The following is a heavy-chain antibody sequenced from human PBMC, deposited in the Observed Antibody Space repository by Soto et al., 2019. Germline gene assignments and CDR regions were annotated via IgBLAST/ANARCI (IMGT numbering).Heavy chain of an antibody. J-gene: IGHJ5*02. CDR2: ISKSSSLI. CDR3: VRGDDRVA. V-gene: IGHV3-21*01. Sequence: EVQLVESGGGLVKPGGSLRLSCVGSGFIFSSFTMTWVRQAPGMGLQYLASISKSSSLIYYADSVRGRFIISRDNSKDSVFLQLHSLTAEYTAIYYCVRGDDRVAWGQGTLVTVSS. CDR1: GFIFSSFT. D-gene: IGHD1-1*01.